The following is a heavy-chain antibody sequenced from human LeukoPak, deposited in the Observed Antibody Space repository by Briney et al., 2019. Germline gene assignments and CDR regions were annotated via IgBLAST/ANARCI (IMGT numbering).Heavy chain of an antibody. D-gene: IGHD3-10*01. Sequence: PGGSLRLSCATSGFTFSSYSMGWVRQAPGKGREWVSAITDSGDYTDYAESVKGRFTISRDNSENTVYLQLNSLRVEDTAVYYCAKRFGGNYGHFDHWGQGTLVTVSS. J-gene: IGHJ4*02. CDR2: ITDSGDYT. CDR3: AKRFGGNYGHFDH. V-gene: IGHV3-23*01. CDR1: GFTFSSYS.